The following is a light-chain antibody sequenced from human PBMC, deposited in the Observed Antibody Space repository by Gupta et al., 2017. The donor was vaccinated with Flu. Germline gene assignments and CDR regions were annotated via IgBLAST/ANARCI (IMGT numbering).Light chain of an antibody. Sequence: EIVMTQSPATLSVSPGESATLSCRASQSVSTNLAWYQQTPGQAPRLLIFGAFNRASGVPRRFSGSGSGTEFTLTISSLQSEDVAVYYCQQYNSWPPLTFGGGTTVEIK. V-gene: IGKV3-15*01. J-gene: IGKJ4*01. CDR2: GAF. CDR3: QQYNSWPPLT. CDR1: QSVSTN.